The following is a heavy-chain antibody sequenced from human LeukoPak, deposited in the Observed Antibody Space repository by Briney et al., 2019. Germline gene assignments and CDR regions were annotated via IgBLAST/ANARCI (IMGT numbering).Heavy chain of an antibody. J-gene: IGHJ4*02. CDR1: GFTVSSNY. D-gene: IGHD2-8*01. CDR3: ARSRGLMVYRYFDY. Sequence: GGSLRLSCAASGFTVSSNYMSWVRQAPGKGLEWVANIKQDGSEKYYVDSVKGRFTISRDNAKNSLYLQMNSLRAEDTAVYYCARSRGLMVYRYFDYWGQGTLVTVSS. V-gene: IGHV3-7*01. CDR2: IKQDGSEK.